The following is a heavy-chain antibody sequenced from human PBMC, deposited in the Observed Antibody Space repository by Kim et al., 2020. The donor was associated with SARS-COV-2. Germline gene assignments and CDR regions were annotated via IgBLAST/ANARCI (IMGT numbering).Heavy chain of an antibody. CDR3: ARGQRLGYCSSTSCPGYFQH. D-gene: IGHD2-2*01. CDR2: ISSSSSTI. Sequence: GGSLRLSCAASGFTFSSYSMNWVRQAPGKGLEWVSYISSSSSTIYYADSVKGRFTISRDNAKNSLYLQMNSLRDEDTAVYYCARGQRLGYCSSTSCPGYFQHWGQGTLVTVSS. CDR1: GFTFSSYS. V-gene: IGHV3-48*02. J-gene: IGHJ1*01.